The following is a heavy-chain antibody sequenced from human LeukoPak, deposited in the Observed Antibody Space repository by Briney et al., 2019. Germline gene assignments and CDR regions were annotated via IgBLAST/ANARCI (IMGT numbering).Heavy chain of an antibody. V-gene: IGHV4-4*07. CDR1: GGSISSYY. CDR3: ATLDPPREIAAAGIPFDY. Sequence: SETLSLTCTVSGGSISSYYWSWIRQPAGKGLEWIGRIYTSGSTNYHPSLKSRVTISVDKSKNQFSLKLSSVTAADTAVYYCATLDPPREIAAAGIPFDYWGQGTLVTVSS. J-gene: IGHJ4*02. D-gene: IGHD6-13*01. CDR2: IYTSGST.